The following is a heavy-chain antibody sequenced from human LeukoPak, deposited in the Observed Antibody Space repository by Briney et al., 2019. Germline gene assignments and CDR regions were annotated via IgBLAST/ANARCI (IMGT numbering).Heavy chain of an antibody. CDR2: ISSSGSTI. V-gene: IGHV3-48*03. J-gene: IGHJ5*02. CDR3: AKGYDSSAYYFFGVS. Sequence: GGSLRLSCAASGFTFSSYEMNWVRQAPGKGLEWVSYISSSGSTIYYADSVKGRFTISRDNSKNTLFLQMNSLRAEDTAVYYCAKGYDSSAYYFFGVSWGQGTLVTVSS. D-gene: IGHD3-22*01. CDR1: GFTFSSYE.